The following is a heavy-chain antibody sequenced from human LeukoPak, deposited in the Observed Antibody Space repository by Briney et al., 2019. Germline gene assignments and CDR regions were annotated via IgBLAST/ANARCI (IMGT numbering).Heavy chain of an antibody. CDR1: GLTFSNYA. Sequence: GGSLRLSCAASGLTFSNYAISWGREAPGKGLEWGSSIYKSGGTTYYADSMNGRFTISRDNSKNTLYLQMNSLRAEDTAVYYCAKDMAYSSGTYYEYWGQGTLVTVSS. V-gene: IGHV3-23*01. D-gene: IGHD3-10*01. J-gene: IGHJ4*02. CDR2: IYKSGGTT. CDR3: AKDMAYSSGTYYEY.